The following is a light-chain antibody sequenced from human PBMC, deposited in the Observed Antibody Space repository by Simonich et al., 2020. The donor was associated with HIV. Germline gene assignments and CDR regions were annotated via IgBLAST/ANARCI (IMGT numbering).Light chain of an antibody. V-gene: IGKV3-15*01. CDR2: GAS. Sequence: EIVMTQSPATLSVSPGERATLSCRASQSVSSNLAWYQQKPGQAPRLLIYGASTRATGIPARFSGSGSGTEFTLTISSLQSEDFAVYYCQQRFNWTDTFGPGTKVDIK. J-gene: IGKJ3*01. CDR3: QQRFNWTDT. CDR1: QSVSSN.